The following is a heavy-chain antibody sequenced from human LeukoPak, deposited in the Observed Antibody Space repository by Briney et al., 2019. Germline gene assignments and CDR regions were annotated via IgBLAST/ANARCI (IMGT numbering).Heavy chain of an antibody. V-gene: IGHV1-69*13. CDR1: GGTFSSYA. CDR3: ASRGGSAFGGVIVNKDDYYYYYMDV. CDR2: IIPNFGTA. D-gene: IGHD3-16*02. Sequence: GASVKVSCKASGGTFSSYAISWVRQAPGQGLEWMGGIIPNFGTANYAQKFQGRVTITADESTSTAYMELSSPRSEDTAVYYCASRGGSAFGGVIVNKDDYYYYYMDVWGKGTTVTISS. J-gene: IGHJ6*03.